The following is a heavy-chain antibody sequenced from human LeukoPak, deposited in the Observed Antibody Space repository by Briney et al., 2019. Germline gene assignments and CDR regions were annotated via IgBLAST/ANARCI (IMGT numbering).Heavy chain of an antibody. V-gene: IGHV3-48*01. D-gene: IGHD2-2*01. CDR3: ASIVVVVPAAAGPDY. Sequence: TGGSLRLSCAASGFTFSSYSMNWVRQAPGKGLEWVSYISSSSSTIYYADSVKGRFTISRDNAKNSLYLQMNGLRAEDTAVYYCASIVVVVPAAAGPDYWGQGTLVTVSS. J-gene: IGHJ4*02. CDR1: GFTFSSYS. CDR2: ISSSSSTI.